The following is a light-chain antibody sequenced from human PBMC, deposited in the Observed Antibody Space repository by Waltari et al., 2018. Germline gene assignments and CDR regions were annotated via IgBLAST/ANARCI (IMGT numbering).Light chain of an antibody. CDR1: QSLLYNSNDKNY. Sequence: DIVMTQSPDSLAVSLGDRVTINCKFSQSLLYNSNDKNYLAWYQQKPGQPPKLLFYWASTRHSGVPDRFSGSGSATDFTLTISSLQAEDVAVYYCQQYHSRRTFGQGTRVEIK. J-gene: IGKJ1*01. V-gene: IGKV4-1*01. CDR2: WAS. CDR3: QQYHSRRT.